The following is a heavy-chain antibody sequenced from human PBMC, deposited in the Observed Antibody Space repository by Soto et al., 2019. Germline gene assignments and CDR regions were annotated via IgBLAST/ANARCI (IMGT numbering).Heavy chain of an antibody. CDR3: ARAYNDFWSGYHEEVWFDL. J-gene: IGHJ2*01. Sequence: GGSLRLSCAASGFTFSSYAMHWVRQAPGKGLENVSAISSNGGSTYYANSVKGRFTISRDNSKNTLYLQMGSLRAEDMAVYYCARAYNDFWSGYHEEVWFDLWGRGTLVTVSS. D-gene: IGHD3-3*01. CDR1: GFTFSSYA. V-gene: IGHV3-64*01. CDR2: ISSNGGST.